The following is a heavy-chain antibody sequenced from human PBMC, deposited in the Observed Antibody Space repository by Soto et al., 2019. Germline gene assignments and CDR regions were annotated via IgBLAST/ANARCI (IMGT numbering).Heavy chain of an antibody. D-gene: IGHD3-10*01. Sequence: PGGSLRLSCAASGFTFSNAWMSWVRQAPGKGLEWVGRIKSKTDGGTTDYAAPVKGRFTISRDDSKNTLYLQMNSLKTEDTAVFYFTTEMVRGTIPRYYFDYWGQGTLVTVSS. CDR2: IKSKTDGGTT. CDR1: GFTFSNAW. J-gene: IGHJ4*02. CDR3: TTEMVRGTIPRYYFDY. V-gene: IGHV3-15*01.